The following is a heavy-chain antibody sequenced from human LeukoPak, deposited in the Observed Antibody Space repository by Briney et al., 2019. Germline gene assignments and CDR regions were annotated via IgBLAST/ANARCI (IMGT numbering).Heavy chain of an antibody. CDR2: IYWNDDK. Sequence: SGPTLVNPTQTLTLTCTFSGFSLSTSGVGVGWIRQPPGKALEWLALIYWNDDKRYSPSLKSRLTITKDTSKNQVVLTMTNMDPVDTATYYCAREAGFLEWLLSDPNFDYWGQGTLVTVSS. D-gene: IGHD3-3*01. CDR3: AREAGFLEWLLSDPNFDY. CDR1: GFSLSTSGVG. V-gene: IGHV2-5*01. J-gene: IGHJ4*02.